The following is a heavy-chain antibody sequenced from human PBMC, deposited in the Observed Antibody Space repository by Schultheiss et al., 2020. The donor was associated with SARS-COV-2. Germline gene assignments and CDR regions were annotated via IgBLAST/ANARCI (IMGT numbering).Heavy chain of an antibody. CDR1: GGSISSGGYY. V-gene: IGHV4-61*08. J-gene: IGHJ4*02. CDR2: IFYGGST. Sequence: SETLSLTCTVSGGSISSGGYYWSWIRQPPGKGLEWIGYIFYGGSTNYNPSLKSRVTMSADTSKNQFSLKLSSVTAADTAVYYCASSPITTVTNYFDYWGQGTLVTVSS. D-gene: IGHD4-17*01. CDR3: ASSPITTVTNYFDY.